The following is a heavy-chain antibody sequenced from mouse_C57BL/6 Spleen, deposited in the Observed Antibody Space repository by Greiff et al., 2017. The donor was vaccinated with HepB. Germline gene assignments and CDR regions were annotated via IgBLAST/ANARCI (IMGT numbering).Heavy chain of an antibody. J-gene: IGHJ1*03. CDR1: GFTFSDYY. Sequence: EVQLVESEGGLVQPGSSMKLSCTASGFTFSDYYMAWVRQVPEKGLEWVANINYDGSSTYYLDSLKSRFIISRDNAKNILYLQMSSLKSEDTATYYCARDKGYYGSNWYFDVWGTGTTVTVSS. CDR3: ARDKGYYGSNWYFDV. V-gene: IGHV5-16*01. CDR2: INYDGSST. D-gene: IGHD1-1*01.